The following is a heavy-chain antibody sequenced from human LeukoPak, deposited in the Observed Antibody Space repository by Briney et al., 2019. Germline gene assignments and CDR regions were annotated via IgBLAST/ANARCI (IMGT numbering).Heavy chain of an antibody. Sequence: SETLSLTCAVSGGSISSGGYSWSWIRQPPGKGLEWIGYIYHSGSTYYNPSLKSRVTISVDTSKNQFSLKLSSVTAADTAVYYCARHFVAGAGYFDYWGQGTLVTVSS. D-gene: IGHD1-26*01. CDR3: ARHFVAGAGYFDY. V-gene: IGHV4-30-2*03. J-gene: IGHJ4*02. CDR2: IYHSGST. CDR1: GGSISSGGYS.